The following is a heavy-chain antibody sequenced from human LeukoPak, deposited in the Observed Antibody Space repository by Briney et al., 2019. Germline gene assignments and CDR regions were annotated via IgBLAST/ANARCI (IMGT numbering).Heavy chain of an antibody. CDR1: GFTFSSYW. J-gene: IGHJ4*02. CDR3: ARDIEAAGLFLDY. V-gene: IGHV3-7*01. Sequence: GSLRLSCAASGFTFSSYWMSWVRQAPGKGLEWVANMKDDGSEKYSVDSVKGRFTISRDNAKNSLYLQMNSLRAEDTAVCYCARDIEAAGLFLDYWGQGTLVTVSS. D-gene: IGHD6-13*01. CDR2: MKDDGSEK.